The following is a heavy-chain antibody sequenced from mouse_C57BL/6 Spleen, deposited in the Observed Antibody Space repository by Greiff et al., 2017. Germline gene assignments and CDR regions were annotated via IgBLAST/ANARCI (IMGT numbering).Heavy chain of an antibody. V-gene: IGHV1-81*01. J-gene: IGHJ1*03. CDR3: ARDEDYDGKSTFYFDV. Sequence: QVQLQQSGAELARPGASVKLSCKASGYTFTSYGISWVKQRTGQGLEWIGEIYPRSGNTYYNEKFKGKATLTADKSSSTAYMELRSLTSEDSAVYFCARDEDYDGKSTFYFDVWGTGTTVTVSS. CDR2: IYPRSGNT. CDR1: GYTFTSYG. D-gene: IGHD2-4*01.